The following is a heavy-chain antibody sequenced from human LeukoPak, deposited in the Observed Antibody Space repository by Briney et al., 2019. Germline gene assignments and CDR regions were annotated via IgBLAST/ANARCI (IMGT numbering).Heavy chain of an antibody. CDR2: LYSGGTT. Sequence: GGSLRLSCATSGFTVSSTYMSWVRQAPGKGLEWVSVLYSGGTTYYADSVKGRFTISRDNSKNTLYLQMNSLRAEDTAVYYCARDSNYDYWGQGTLVTVSS. J-gene: IGHJ4*02. CDR1: GFTVSSTY. V-gene: IGHV3-66*02. CDR3: ARDSNYDY. D-gene: IGHD6-13*01.